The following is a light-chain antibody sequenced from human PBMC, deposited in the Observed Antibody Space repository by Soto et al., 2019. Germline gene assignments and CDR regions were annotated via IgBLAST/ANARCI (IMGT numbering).Light chain of an antibody. CDR2: QDS. Sequence: VLTQPPSVSGAPGQRVTISCTGSSSNIGAGSDVHWYQQKPGQSPVLVIYQDSKRPSGIPERFSGSNSGNTATLTISGTQAMDEADYYCQAWDSSTYVVFGGGTKLTVL. CDR1: NIGAGSD. J-gene: IGLJ2*01. V-gene: IGLV3-1*01. CDR3: QAWDSSTYVV.